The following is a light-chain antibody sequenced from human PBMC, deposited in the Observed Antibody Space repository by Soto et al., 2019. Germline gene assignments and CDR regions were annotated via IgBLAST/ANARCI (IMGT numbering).Light chain of an antibody. V-gene: IGKV3-11*01. CDR2: DAS. CDR3: QQRSNWPPYT. Sequence: EIVLTQSPATLSLSPGERATLSCRASQSVSSYLAWYQQKPGQAPRLLIYDASNRATGIPARFSGSTSGTDFSLSISSLEPEDCAVYYCQQRSNWPPYTFGQGTKLLIK. CDR1: QSVSSY. J-gene: IGKJ2*01.